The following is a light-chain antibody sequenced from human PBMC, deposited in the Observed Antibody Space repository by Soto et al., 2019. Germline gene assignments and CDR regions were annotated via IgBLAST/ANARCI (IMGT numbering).Light chain of an antibody. V-gene: IGKV3-20*01. J-gene: IGKJ4*01. Sequence: EIVLTQSPGTLSLSPGERATLSCSASQRVSSIYLAWYQQKPGQAPRLLIYGASSRPTGIPDRFSGSGSGTDFTLTISRLEPEDFAVYYCPQYGSAALTFGGGTKVEIK. CDR2: GAS. CDR3: PQYGSAALT. CDR1: QRVSSIY.